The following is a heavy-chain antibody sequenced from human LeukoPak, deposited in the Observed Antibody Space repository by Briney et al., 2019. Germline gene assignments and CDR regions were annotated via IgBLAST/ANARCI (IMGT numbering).Heavy chain of an antibody. CDR1: GGTFSSYA. D-gene: IGHD3-10*01. CDR2: IIPIFGTA. CDR3: ARDRYTYYYGSGCYLPSDY. V-gene: IGHV1-69*05. J-gene: IGHJ4*02. Sequence: GSPVKVSCKASGGTFSSYAISWVRQAPGQGLKWMGGIIPIFGTANYAQKFQGRVTITTDESTSTAYMELSSLRSEDTAVYYCARDRYTYYYGSGCYLPSDYWGQGTLVTVSS.